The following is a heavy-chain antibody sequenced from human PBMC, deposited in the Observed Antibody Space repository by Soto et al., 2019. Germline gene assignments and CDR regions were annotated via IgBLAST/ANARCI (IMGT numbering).Heavy chain of an antibody. CDR1: GGTFSSYA. D-gene: IGHD5-12*01. CDR3: ARVCLRGYDNLYNWFYT. CDR2: IIPIFGTA. V-gene: IGHV1-69*13. Sequence: SVKVSCKASGGTFSSYAISWVRQAPGQGLEWMGGIIPIFGTANYAQKFQGRVTITADESTSTAYMELSSLRSEDTAVYYCARVCLRGYDNLYNWFYTWGQGTLVTVSS. J-gene: IGHJ5*02.